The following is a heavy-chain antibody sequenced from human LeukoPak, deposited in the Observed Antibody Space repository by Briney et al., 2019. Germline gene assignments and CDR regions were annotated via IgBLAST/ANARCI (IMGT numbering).Heavy chain of an antibody. CDR3: ARDPSIVGAAPDY. CDR2: IYHTGSS. CDR1: GGSISSSSYY. D-gene: IGHD1-26*01. J-gene: IGHJ4*02. Sequence: SETLSLTCTVSGGSISSSSYYWSWIRQPPGKGLEWIGYIYHTGSSYYNPSLKSRVTISVDMSKNQFSLKLSSVTAADTAVYYCARDPSIVGAAPDYWGQGTLVTVSS. V-gene: IGHV4-30-2*01.